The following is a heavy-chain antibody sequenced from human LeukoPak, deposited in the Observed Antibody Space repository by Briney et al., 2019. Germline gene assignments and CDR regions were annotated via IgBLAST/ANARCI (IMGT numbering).Heavy chain of an antibody. CDR2: INPSGGST. CDR3: ARDPGIAAAGAHADFDY. V-gene: IGHV1-46*01. CDR1: GYTFTSYY. Sequence: GASVKVSCKASGYTFTSYYMHWVRQAPGQGLEWMGIINPSGGSTSYAQKFQGRVTMTRDTSTSTDYMELSSLRSEDTAVYYCARDPGIAAAGAHADFDYWGQGTLVTVSS. D-gene: IGHD6-13*01. J-gene: IGHJ4*02.